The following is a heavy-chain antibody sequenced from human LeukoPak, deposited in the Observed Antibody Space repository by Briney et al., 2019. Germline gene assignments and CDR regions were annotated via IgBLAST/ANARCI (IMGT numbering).Heavy chain of an antibody. CDR2: IKQDGSEK. CDR3: AREVGYSSGWYLLYYYYYYMDV. CDR1: GFTFSSYW. D-gene: IGHD6-19*01. Sequence: WGSLRLSCAASGFTFSSYWMSWVRQAPGKGLEWVANIKQDGSEKYYVDSVKGRFTISRDNAKNSLYLQMNSLRAEDTAVYYCAREVGYSSGWYLLYYYYYYMDVWGKGTTVTVSS. J-gene: IGHJ6*03. V-gene: IGHV3-7*01.